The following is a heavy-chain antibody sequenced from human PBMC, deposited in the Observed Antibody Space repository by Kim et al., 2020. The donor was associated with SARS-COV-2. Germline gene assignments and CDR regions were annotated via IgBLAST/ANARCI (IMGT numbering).Heavy chain of an antibody. J-gene: IGHJ6*02. CDR1: GYTFTSYY. V-gene: IGHV1-46*01. CDR2: INPSGGST. D-gene: IGHD2-21*02. Sequence: ASVKVSCKASGYTFTSYYMHWVRQAPGQGLEWMGIINPSGGSTSYAQKFQGRVTMTRDTSTSTVYMELSSLRSEDTAVYYCARDWVVAYCGGDCYRDYYYYGMDVWGQGTTVTVSS. CDR3: ARDWVVAYCGGDCYRDYYYYGMDV.